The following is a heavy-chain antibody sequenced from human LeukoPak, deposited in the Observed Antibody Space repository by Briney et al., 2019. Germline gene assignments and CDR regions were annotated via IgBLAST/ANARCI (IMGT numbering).Heavy chain of an antibody. CDR2: IIPIFGTA. D-gene: IGHD4-23*01. Sequence: ASVRVSCKASGGTFSSYAISWVRQAPGQGLEWMGGIIPIFGTANYAQKFQGRVTITAVESMSTAYMELSSLRSEDTAVYYCARGWLAETTVVTPYNYWGQGTLVTVSS. CDR1: GGTFSSYA. J-gene: IGHJ4*02. CDR3: ARGWLAETTVVTPYNY. V-gene: IGHV1-69*13.